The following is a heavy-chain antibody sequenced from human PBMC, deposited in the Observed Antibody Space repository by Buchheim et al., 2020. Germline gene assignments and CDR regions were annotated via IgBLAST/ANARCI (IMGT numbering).Heavy chain of an antibody. D-gene: IGHD3-3*01. V-gene: IGHV3-33*01. CDR1: GFTFSSYG. CDR2: IWYDGSNK. CDR3: ARDNGLEWLIYGMDV. Sequence: QVQLVESGGGVVQPGRSLRLSCAASGFTFSSYGMHWVRQAPGKGLEWVAVIWYDGSNKYYADSVKGRFTISRDNSKNTLYLQMNSLRAEDTAVYYCARDNGLEWLIYGMDVWGQGT. J-gene: IGHJ6*02.